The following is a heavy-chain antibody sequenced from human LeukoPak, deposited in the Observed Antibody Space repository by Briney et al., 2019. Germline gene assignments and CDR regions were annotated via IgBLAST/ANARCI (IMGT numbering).Heavy chain of an antibody. CDR3: ARAVTMVRGVTYYFDY. D-gene: IGHD3-10*01. CDR1: GFTFSSYS. V-gene: IGHV3-21*01. J-gene: IGHJ4*02. CDR2: ISSSSSYI. Sequence: RGSLRLSCAASGFTFSSYSMNWVRQAPGKGLEWVSSISSSSSYIYYADSVKGRFTISRDNAKNSLYLQMNSLRAEDTAVYYCARAVTMVRGVTYYFDYWGQGTLVTVSS.